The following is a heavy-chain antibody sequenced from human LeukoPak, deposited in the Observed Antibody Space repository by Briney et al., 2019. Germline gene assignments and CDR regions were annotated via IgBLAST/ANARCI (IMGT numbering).Heavy chain of an antibody. CDR3: ARLGDYYGSGSYYNT. CDR2: IYYTGIT. J-gene: IGHJ4*02. D-gene: IGHD3-10*01. CDR1: GGSISSSSYY. V-gene: IGHV4-39*01. Sequence: SETLSLTCTVSGGSISSSSYYWGWIRQPPGKGLDWIGSIYYTGITHYNPSLKSRVTISVDTSKNQFSLKLSSVTAADTAVYYCARLGDYYGSGSYYNTWGQGTLVTVSS.